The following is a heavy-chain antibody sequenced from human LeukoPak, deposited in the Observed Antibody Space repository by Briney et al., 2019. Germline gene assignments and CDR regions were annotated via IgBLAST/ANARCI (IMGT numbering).Heavy chain of an antibody. V-gene: IGHV1-2*02. D-gene: IGHD3-22*01. CDR3: ARGRHFDSNGYYAAFYFDS. J-gene: IGHJ4*02. Sequence: ASVKVSCKASGYNFEDYYTHWVRQAPGQGLEWMGGINPNSGGIKQAQMFQGRVTMTRDTSISTAYMDLTSLRSDDTAVYYCARGRHFDSNGYYAAFYFDSWGQGTLVTVSS. CDR2: INPNSGGI. CDR1: GYNFEDYY.